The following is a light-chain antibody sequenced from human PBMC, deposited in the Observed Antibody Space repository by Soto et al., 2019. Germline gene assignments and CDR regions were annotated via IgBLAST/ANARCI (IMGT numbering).Light chain of an antibody. CDR1: SSNIGAGFD. CDR2: AND. J-gene: IGLJ2*01. Sequence: QSVLTQPPSVSGAPGQRLTISCAGTSSNIGAGFDVHWYQQLPGTAPKLLIYANDDRPSGVPDRFSGSTSGTSASLAITGLQAEDAADYYCCSYVLTYTFVFGGGTKLTVL. CDR3: CSYVLTYTFV. V-gene: IGLV1-40*01.